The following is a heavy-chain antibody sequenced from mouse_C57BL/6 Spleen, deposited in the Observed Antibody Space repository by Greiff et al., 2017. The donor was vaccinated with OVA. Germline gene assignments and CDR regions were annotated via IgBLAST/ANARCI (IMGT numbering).Heavy chain of an antibody. J-gene: IGHJ3*01. CDR2: ISSGGSYT. V-gene: IGHV5-6*02. CDR3: ARHRGNYSNSFAY. D-gene: IGHD2-5*01. CDR1: GFTFSSYG. Sequence: DVKLVESGGDLVKPGGSLKLSCAASGFTFSSYGMSWVRQTPDKRLEWVATISSGGSYTYYPDSVKGRFTISRDNAKNTPYLQMSSLKSEDTAMYYCARHRGNYSNSFAYWGQGTLVTVSA.